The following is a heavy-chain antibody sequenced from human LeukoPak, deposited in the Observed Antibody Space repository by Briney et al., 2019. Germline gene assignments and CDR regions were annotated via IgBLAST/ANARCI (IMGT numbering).Heavy chain of an antibody. CDR3: ARYYDSSGYTQGAFDI. J-gene: IGHJ3*02. CDR2: FYRGIST. Sequence: SGGSLRLSCAASGFTVSSNYMSWVRQAPGKGLEWVSSFYRGISTYYADSVKGRFTTSRDHSKNTVYLQMDSLRPEDTAVYYYARYYDSSGYTQGAFDIWGQGTMVTVS. D-gene: IGHD3-22*01. V-gene: IGHV3-66*02. CDR1: GFTVSSNY.